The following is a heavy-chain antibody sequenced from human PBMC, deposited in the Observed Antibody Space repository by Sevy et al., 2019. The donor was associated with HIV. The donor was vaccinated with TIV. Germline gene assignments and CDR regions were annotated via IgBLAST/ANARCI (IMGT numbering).Heavy chain of an antibody. CDR3: ARHQGAYNFGPGAY. Sequence: GGSLRLSCAASGFTFSTHALHWVRQAPGNGLEWVAVISYDGGTQLYADSVQGRFTISRDNSKNTLYLQMSSLRAEDTALYYCARHQGAYNFGPGAYWGQGTLVTVSS. D-gene: IGHD5-12*01. V-gene: IGHV3-30-3*01. J-gene: IGHJ4*01. CDR1: GFTFSTHA. CDR2: ISYDGGTQ.